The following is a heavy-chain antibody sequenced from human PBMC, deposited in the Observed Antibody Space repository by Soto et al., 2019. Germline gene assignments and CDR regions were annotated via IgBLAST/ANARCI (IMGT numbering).Heavy chain of an antibody. CDR2: IIPIFGTA. D-gene: IGHD6-19*01. V-gene: IGHV1-69*13. Sequence: SVKVSCKASGGTFSSYAISWVRQAPGQGLEWMGGIIPIFGTANYAQKFQGRVTITADESTSTAYMELSSLRSEDTAVYYCASQYSSGWNYQDYWGQGTLVPVSS. CDR3: ASQYSSGWNYQDY. J-gene: IGHJ4*02. CDR1: GGTFSSYA.